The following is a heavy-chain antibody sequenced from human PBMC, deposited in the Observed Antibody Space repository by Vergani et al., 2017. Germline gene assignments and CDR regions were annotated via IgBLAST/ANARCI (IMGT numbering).Heavy chain of an antibody. D-gene: IGHD7-27*01. V-gene: IGHV2-70*04. Sequence: QITLRESGPTLVKPTQTLTLTCTFSGFSLTTGGMRVSWIRQPPGKALEWLARIDWDDDKFYSTSLKTRLTISKDTSKNQVVLTMTNMDPVDTATYYCARSSNWGSTGFDYWGQGTLVTVSS. J-gene: IGHJ4*02. CDR2: IDWDDDK. CDR1: GFSLTTGGMR. CDR3: ARSSNWGSTGFDY.